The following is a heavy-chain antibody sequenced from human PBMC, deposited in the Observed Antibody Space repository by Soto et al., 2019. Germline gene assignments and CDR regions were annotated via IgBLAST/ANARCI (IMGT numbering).Heavy chain of an antibody. Sequence: PWGSRRLSCATSGFTFNDYAMYWVRQAPGQGLEWVAIISSDGHHQFYLDNLRGRFTVSRDNSKNTLYLQMNSLRPEDTAVYYCSRGTYYPQSSGLHGEYWGTGNVVIVSS. CDR3: SRGTYYPQSSGLHGEY. J-gene: IGHJ4*02. CDR2: ISSDGHHQ. V-gene: IGHV3-30*03. CDR1: GFTFNDYA. D-gene: IGHD3-22*01.